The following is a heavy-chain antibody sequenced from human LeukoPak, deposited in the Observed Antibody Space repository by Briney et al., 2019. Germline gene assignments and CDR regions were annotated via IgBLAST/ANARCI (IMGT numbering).Heavy chain of an antibody. D-gene: IGHD5-24*01. V-gene: IGHV1-69*05. Sequence: SVKVSCKASGGTISSYAISWVRQAPGHGLEWMGGIIPIFGTPNYAQKFQGRVTIATDESTNTVYMELSSLRSEDTAVYYCASRDGYRGALDIWGQGTMVTVSS. CDR2: IIPIFGTP. CDR3: ASRDGYRGALDI. CDR1: GGTISSYA. J-gene: IGHJ3*02.